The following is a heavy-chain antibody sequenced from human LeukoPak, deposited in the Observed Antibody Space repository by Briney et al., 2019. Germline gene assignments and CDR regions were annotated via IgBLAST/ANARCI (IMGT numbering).Heavy chain of an antibody. Sequence: GSLRLSCAASGFTFSSYAMSWVRQAPGKGLEWVSAISGSGGSTYYADSVKGRFTISRDNSKNTLYLQMNSLRAEDTAVYYCAKDQFTYGDYSIYYYYGMDVWGQGTTVTVSS. V-gene: IGHV3-23*01. D-gene: IGHD4-17*01. J-gene: IGHJ6*02. CDR3: AKDQFTYGDYSIYYYYGMDV. CDR1: GFTFSSYA. CDR2: ISGSGGST.